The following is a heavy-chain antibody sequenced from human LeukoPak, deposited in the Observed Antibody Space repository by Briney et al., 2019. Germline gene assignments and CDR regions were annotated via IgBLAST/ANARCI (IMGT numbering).Heavy chain of an antibody. J-gene: IGHJ4*02. CDR1: GFTFSSYA. D-gene: IGHD3-10*01. V-gene: IGHV3-30-3*01. CDR3: ASGRGGSMVRGVYFDY. CDR2: ISYDGSNK. Sequence: PGRSLRLSCAASGFTFSSYAMHWVRQAPGKGLEWVAVISYDGSNKYYADSVKGRFTISRDNSKNTLYLQMNSLRAEDTAVYYCASGRGGSMVRGVYFDYWGQGTLVTVSS.